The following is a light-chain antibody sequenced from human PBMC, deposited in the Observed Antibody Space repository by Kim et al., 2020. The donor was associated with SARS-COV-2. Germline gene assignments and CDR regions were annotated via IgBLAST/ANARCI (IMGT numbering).Light chain of an antibody. Sequence: LSPGERATLSCRASRSVSSSLAWYQQKPGQAPRLLIYDAFNRAAGIPARFSGSGSGTDFTLTISSLEPEDFAVYYCQDRSNWPPAFGGGTKVDIK. CDR2: DAF. V-gene: IGKV3-11*01. CDR3: QDRSNWPPA. CDR1: RSVSSS. J-gene: IGKJ4*01.